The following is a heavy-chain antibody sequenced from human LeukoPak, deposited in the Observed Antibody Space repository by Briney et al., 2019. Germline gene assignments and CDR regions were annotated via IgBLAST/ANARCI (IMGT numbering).Heavy chain of an antibody. CDR3: ARTVAVAGTLSYYYYCGMDV. CDR2: ISSSSSYI. Sequence: GGSLRLSCAASGFTFSSYSMNWVRQAPGKGLEWVSSISSSSSYIYYADSVKGRFTISRDNAKNSLYLQMNSLRAEDTAVYYCARTVAVAGTLSYYYYCGMDVWGQGTTVTVSS. CDR1: GFTFSSYS. D-gene: IGHD6-19*01. V-gene: IGHV3-21*01. J-gene: IGHJ6*02.